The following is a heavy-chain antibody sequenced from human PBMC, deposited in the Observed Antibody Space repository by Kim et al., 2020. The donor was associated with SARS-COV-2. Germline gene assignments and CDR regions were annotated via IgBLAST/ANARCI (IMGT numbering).Heavy chain of an antibody. CDR1: GGSISSYY. Sequence: SETLSLTCTVSGGSISSYYWSWIRQPPGKGLEWIGYIYYSGSTNYNPSLKSRVTISVDTSKNQFSLKLSSVTAADTAVYYCARVGSSPPYYFDYWGQGTLVTVSS. CDR2: IYYSGST. CDR3: ARVGSSPPYYFDY. V-gene: IGHV4-59*08. J-gene: IGHJ4*02. D-gene: IGHD6-6*01.